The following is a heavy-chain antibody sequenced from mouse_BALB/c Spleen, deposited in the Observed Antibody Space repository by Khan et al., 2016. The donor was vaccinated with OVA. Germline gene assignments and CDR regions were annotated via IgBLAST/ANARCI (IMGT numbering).Heavy chain of an antibody. D-gene: IGHD2-2*01. V-gene: IGHV1S135*01. J-gene: IGHJ3*01. CDR3: TRHGYVAWFTY. Sequence: EVELVESGPELMKPGASVKISCKASGYSFTTYYIHWVLQSHGKSLEWIGYIDPFSGGATYNQKFKGKATLTVDKSSSTAYIHLNNLTSEDSAVYYCTRHGYVAWFTYWGQGTLVTVSA. CDR1: GYSFTTYY. CDR2: IDPFSGGA.